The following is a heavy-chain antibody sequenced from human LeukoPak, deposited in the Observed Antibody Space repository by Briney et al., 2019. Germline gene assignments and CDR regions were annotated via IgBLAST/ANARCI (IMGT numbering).Heavy chain of an antibody. CDR1: GYTFTSYY. V-gene: IGHV1-46*01. CDR2: INPSGGST. J-gene: IGHJ6*02. Sequence: GASVKVSCKASGYTFTSYYMHWVRQAPGQGLEWMGIINPSGGSTSYAQKFQGRVTMTRDTSTSTVYMELSSLRSEDTAVYYCARDLRRYYYYYGMDVWGQGTTVTVSS. CDR3: ARDLRRYYYYYGMDV.